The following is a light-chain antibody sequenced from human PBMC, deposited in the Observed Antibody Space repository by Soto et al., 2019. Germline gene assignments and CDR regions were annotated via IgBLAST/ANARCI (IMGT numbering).Light chain of an antibody. CDR2: EVV. CDR1: KNDIGVYDF. Sequence: QSALTQPPSASGSPGQSVTISCTGTKNDIGVYDFVSWYQHHPGKAPRLIIYEVVQRPSGVPDRFSGSKSGNTASLTVSGLQAADEADYFCKSYARSNTYVFXSGTKVTVL. V-gene: IGLV2-8*01. CDR3: KSYARSNTYV. J-gene: IGLJ1*01.